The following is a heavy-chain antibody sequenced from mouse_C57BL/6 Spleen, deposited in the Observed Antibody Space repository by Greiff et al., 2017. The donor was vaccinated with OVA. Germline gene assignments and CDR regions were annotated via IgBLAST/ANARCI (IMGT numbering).Heavy chain of an antibody. CDR1: GYPFTSYW. Sequence: VQLQQPGAELVRPGTSVKLSCKASGYPFTSYWMHWVKQRPGQGLEWIGVIDPSDSYTNYNQKFKGKSTLTVDTSSSTASMHLTSLTSEDSAVFCCVGTGTVGGDLDYWGQGTTPTVSS. CDR3: VGTGTVGGDLDY. D-gene: IGHD1-1*01. J-gene: IGHJ4*01. V-gene: IGHV1-59*01. CDR2: IDPSDSYT.